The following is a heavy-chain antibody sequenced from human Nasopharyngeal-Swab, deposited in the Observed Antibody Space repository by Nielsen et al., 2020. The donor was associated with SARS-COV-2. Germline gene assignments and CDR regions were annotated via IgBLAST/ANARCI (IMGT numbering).Heavy chain of an antibody. Sequence: GGSLRLSCAASGFTFSSYGMHWVRQAPSKGLEWVAVISYDGSNKYYADSVKGRFTISRDNSKNTLYLQMNSLRAEDTAVYYCAKFIAVAWYYYYGMDVWGQGTTVTVSS. CDR3: AKFIAVAWYYYYGMDV. V-gene: IGHV3-30*18. J-gene: IGHJ6*02. CDR1: GFTFSSYG. CDR2: ISYDGSNK. D-gene: IGHD6-19*01.